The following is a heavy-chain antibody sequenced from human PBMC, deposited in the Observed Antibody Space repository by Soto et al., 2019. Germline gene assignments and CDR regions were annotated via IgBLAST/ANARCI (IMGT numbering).Heavy chain of an antibody. Sequence: EVQLVESGGGLVQPGRSLRLSCVASGFTFGDYGMHWVRHAPGRGPEWVSVITGTRGKISYAETVKGRFTISRDNAKNSIYLQMNSVRADSTALYYCVKDGMTSVFGLVFDASDIWGHGTMVTVSS. CDR3: VKDGMTSVFGLVFDASDI. D-gene: IGHD3-3*01. CDR2: ITGTRGKI. V-gene: IGHV3-9*01. J-gene: IGHJ3*02. CDR1: GFTFGDYG.